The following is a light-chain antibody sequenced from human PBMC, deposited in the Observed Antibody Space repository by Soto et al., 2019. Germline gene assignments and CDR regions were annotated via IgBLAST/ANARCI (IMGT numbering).Light chain of an antibody. CDR1: QSVRSY. CDR2: DAS. Sequence: EIVLTQSPATLSLSPGERATLSCGASQSVRSYLAWYQQKPGQAPRLLIYDASNRATGIPARFSGSGSGTDFTLSVSSLEPEDFGVYYCQQRSNWPFTFGGGTKVEIK. V-gene: IGKV3-11*01. J-gene: IGKJ4*01. CDR3: QQRSNWPFT.